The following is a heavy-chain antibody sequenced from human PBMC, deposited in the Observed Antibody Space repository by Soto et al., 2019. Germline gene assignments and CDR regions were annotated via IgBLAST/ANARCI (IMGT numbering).Heavy chain of an antibody. CDR3: ARDVGAGVFDY. CDR2: LIPIFGTA. J-gene: IGHJ4*02. Sequence: SVKVSCKASRGTFSSYAISRVRQAPGKGLEWAGGLIPIFGTANYAQKFQGRVTITADESTSTAYMELSSLRSEDTAVYYCARDVGAGVFDYWGQGTMVTVSS. V-gene: IGHV1-69*13. CDR1: RGTFSSYA. D-gene: IGHD2-8*01.